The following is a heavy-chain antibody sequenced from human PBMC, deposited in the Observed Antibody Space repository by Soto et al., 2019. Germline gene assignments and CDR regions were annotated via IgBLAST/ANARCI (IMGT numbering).Heavy chain of an antibody. CDR2: IYYSGST. V-gene: IGHV4-59*08. Sequence: SETLSLTCTVSGGSISSYYWSWIRQPPGKGLEWIGYIYYSGSTNYNPSLKSRVTISVDTSKNQFSLKLSSVTAADTAVYYCARHADRYYDLLSGYYRPGGRDYYYYYMDFWGKGTTVTVSS. D-gene: IGHD3-3*01. CDR1: GGSISSYY. CDR3: ARHADRYYDLLSGYYRPGGRDYYYYYMDF. J-gene: IGHJ6*03.